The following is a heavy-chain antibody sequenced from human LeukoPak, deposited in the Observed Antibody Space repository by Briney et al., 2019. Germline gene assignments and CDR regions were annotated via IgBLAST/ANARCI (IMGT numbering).Heavy chain of an antibody. J-gene: IGHJ6*02. CDR2: ISGSGGST. CDR3: ARGPFWSGYYTSGYYYYGMDV. Sequence: GGSLRLSCAASGFTFSSYAMSWVRQAPGKGLEWVSAISGSGGSTYYADSVKGRFTISRDNSKNTLYLQMNSLRAEDTAVYYCARGPFWSGYYTSGYYYYGMDVWGQGTTVTVSS. V-gene: IGHV3-23*01. CDR1: GFTFSSYA. D-gene: IGHD3-3*01.